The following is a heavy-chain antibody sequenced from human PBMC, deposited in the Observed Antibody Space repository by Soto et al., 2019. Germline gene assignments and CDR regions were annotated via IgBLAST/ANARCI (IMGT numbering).Heavy chain of an antibody. CDR3: ARASIAAAAFDY. V-gene: IGHV4-59*01. Sequence: SETLSLTCTVSGGSISAYYWSWIRQPPGKGLEWIAYIYDSGSTNYNPSLKSRVSISVDTSKKQFSLNLNSVTAADTAVYYCARASIAAAAFDYWGQGTLVTVS. J-gene: IGHJ4*02. CDR2: IYDSGST. CDR1: GGSISAYY. D-gene: IGHD6-13*01.